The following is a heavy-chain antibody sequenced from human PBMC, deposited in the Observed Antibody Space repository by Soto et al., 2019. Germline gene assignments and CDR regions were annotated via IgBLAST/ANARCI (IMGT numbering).Heavy chain of an antibody. J-gene: IGHJ6*02. V-gene: IGHV4-31*02. CDR2: IYYSGST. Sequence: WTWIRQPPGKGLEWIGYIYYSGSTYYNPSLKSRVTISVDTSKNQFSLKLTSVTAADTAVYYCATEHDYGGNLGGMDVWGQGTTVTVSS. D-gene: IGHD4-17*01. CDR3: ATEHDYGGNLGGMDV.